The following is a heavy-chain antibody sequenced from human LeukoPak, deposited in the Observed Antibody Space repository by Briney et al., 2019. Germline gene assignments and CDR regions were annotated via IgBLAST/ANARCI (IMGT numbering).Heavy chain of an antibody. CDR1: GYTFTSYY. J-gene: IGHJ6*02. CDR3: ATTIISSTRIYYYGMDV. V-gene: IGHV1-46*01. CDR2: INPSGGST. D-gene: IGHD6-13*01. Sequence: ASVKVSCKASGYTFTSYYMHWVRQAPGQGLEWMGIINPSGGSTSYAQKFQGRVTMTRDTSTSTVYMELSSLRSEDTAVYYCATTIISSTRIYYYGMDVWGQGTTVTVSS.